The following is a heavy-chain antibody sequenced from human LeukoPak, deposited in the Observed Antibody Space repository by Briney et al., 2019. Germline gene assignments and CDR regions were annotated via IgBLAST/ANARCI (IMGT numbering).Heavy chain of an antibody. J-gene: IGHJ6*02. CDR3: ASCTNGVCTLGMDV. V-gene: IGHV3-7*03. CDR1: GFTFSNYW. CDR2: INQDGSEK. Sequence: GGSLRLSCGASGFTFSNYWMTWVRQAPGKGLEWAANINQDGSEKYYVDSAKGRFTISRNNAKNSLYLQMNSLRAEDTAVYYCASCTNGVCTLGMDVWGQGTTVTVSS. D-gene: IGHD2-8*01.